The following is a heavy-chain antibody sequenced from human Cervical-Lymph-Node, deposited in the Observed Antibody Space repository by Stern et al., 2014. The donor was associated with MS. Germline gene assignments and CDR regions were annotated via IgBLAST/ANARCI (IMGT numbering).Heavy chain of an antibody. CDR1: GFTFEDAW. Sequence: EVQLVESGGGFVKPGGSLRLSCAASGFTFEDAWMTWFRQTPGMALEWVGRVKSRSNGGSTDYAASVKGRFTISRDDSKNMMYLQMSSLKTEDTAVYFCSRIDMVLTSAFDIWGQGTKVIVSS. CDR2: VKSRSNGGST. D-gene: IGHD4/OR15-4a*01. J-gene: IGHJ3*02. CDR3: SRIDMVLTSAFDI. V-gene: IGHV3-15*01.